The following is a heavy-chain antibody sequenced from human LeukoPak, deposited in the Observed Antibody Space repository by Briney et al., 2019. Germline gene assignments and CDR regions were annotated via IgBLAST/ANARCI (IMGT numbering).Heavy chain of an antibody. D-gene: IGHD3-3*01. V-gene: IGHV4-34*01. Sequence: SETLSLTCAAYGGSFSGYYWSWIRQPPGKGLEWIGEINHSGSTNYNPSLKSRVTISVDTSKNQFSLKLSSVTAADTAVYYCAITIFGVPKYWGQGTLVTVSS. CDR1: GGSFSGYY. CDR3: AITIFGVPKY. J-gene: IGHJ4*02. CDR2: INHSGST.